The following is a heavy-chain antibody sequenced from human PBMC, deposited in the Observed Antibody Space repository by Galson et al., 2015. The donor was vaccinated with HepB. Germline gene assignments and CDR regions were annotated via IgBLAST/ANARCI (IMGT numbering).Heavy chain of an antibody. V-gene: IGHV3-30*18. Sequence: SLRLSCAASGLTFSRYGMHWVRQAPGKGLEWVAVISFDGSNKDFADSVKGRFTIARDNSKNTLYLQMNSLRTEDTAAYYCAKDQGGATTGVYWYFDLWGRGTLVTVSS. CDR1: GLTFSRYG. J-gene: IGHJ2*01. CDR2: ISFDGSNK. CDR3: AKDQGGATTGVYWYFDL. D-gene: IGHD1-1*01.